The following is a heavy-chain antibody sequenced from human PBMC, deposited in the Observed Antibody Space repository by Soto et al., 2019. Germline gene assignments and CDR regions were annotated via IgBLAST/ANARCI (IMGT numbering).Heavy chain of an antibody. D-gene: IGHD2-15*01. V-gene: IGHV4-31*03. J-gene: IGHJ3*02. Sequence: SETLSLTCTVSGGSISSGGYYWSWIRQHPGKGREWIGYIYSSGSNYYNPSLKSRVTISVDTSKNQFSLKLSSVTAADKAVYYCGRDTCGVVVVAAREGFDIWGQGTMVTVSS. CDR1: GGSISSGGYY. CDR3: GRDTCGVVVVAAREGFDI. CDR2: IYSSGSN.